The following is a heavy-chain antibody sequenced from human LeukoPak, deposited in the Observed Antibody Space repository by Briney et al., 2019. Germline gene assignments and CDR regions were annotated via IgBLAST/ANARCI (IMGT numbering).Heavy chain of an antibody. CDR2: IIYSGST. CDR1: GGSFSGYD. J-gene: IGHJ5*02. CDR3: ARGRRLEPGNWFDP. V-gene: IGHV4-34*01. D-gene: IGHD1-1*01. Sequence: SETLPLTCAVYGGSFSGYDWNWIRQPPEKGLEWIGKIIYSGSTIYNPSFKSRVSMSVDTSKNQFSLKLTSVTAADTAEYYCARGRRLEPGNWFDPWGQGTRVIVSS.